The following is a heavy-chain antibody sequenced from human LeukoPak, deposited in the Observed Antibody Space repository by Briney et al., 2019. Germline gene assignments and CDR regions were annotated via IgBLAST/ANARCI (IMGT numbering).Heavy chain of an antibody. CDR2: IYTSGST. CDR1: GGSISSYY. Sequence: SETLSLTSTVSGGSISSYYWSWIRQPAGKGLEWIGRIYTSGSTNYNPSLKSRVTMSVDTSKNQFSLKLSSVTAADTAVYYCARDEREYYYDSSGYTSSWYFDLWGRGTLVTVSS. J-gene: IGHJ2*01. CDR3: ARDEREYYYDSSGYTSSWYFDL. V-gene: IGHV4-4*07. D-gene: IGHD3-22*01.